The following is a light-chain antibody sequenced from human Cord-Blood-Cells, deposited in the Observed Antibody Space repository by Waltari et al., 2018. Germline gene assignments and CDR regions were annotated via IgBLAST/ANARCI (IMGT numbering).Light chain of an antibody. V-gene: IGKV1-39*01. J-gene: IGKJ3*01. CDR3: QQSYSTLFT. CDR1: QSISSY. Sequence: DIQMTQSPSSLSASVGDRVTITCRASQSISSYLNWYQQKPGKAPKLRIYAASSLQSGVPSRFSVSGSGTDFTLTISSLQPEDFATYYCQQSYSTLFTFGPGTKVDIK. CDR2: AAS.